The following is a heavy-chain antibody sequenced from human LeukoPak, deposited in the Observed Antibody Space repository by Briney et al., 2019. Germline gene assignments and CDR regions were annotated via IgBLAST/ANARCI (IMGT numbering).Heavy chain of an antibody. CDR3: AKDKNPYSGSYYSLDY. J-gene: IGHJ4*02. Sequence: GGSLRLSCAASGFTFSNYSMHWVRQAPGKGLEWVAIISYDGSNKNHADAVKGLFTVSRDNSKNTLYLQMNSLSVEDAAMYYCAKDKNPYSGSYYSLDYWGQGTLVTVSS. D-gene: IGHD1-26*01. CDR1: GFTFSNYS. V-gene: IGHV3-30*18. CDR2: ISYDGSNK.